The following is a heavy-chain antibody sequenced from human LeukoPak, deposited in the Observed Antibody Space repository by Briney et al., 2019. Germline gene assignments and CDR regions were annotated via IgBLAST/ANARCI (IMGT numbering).Heavy chain of an antibody. V-gene: IGHV3-15*01. CDR1: GFTLSKAS. Sequence: PGGSLRLSCAASGFTLSKASMSWVRQAPGKGLEWVGRIKSKTDGGTTDYAAPVKGRFTISRDNSKNTLYLQMNSLKIEDTAVYYCTTGGAIVVVTATPSDYWGQGTLVTVSS. D-gene: IGHD2-21*02. J-gene: IGHJ4*02. CDR3: TTGGAIVVVTATPSDY. CDR2: IKSKTDGGTT.